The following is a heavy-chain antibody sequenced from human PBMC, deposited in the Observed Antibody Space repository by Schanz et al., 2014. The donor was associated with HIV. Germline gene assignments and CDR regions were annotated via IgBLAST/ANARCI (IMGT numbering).Heavy chain of an antibody. CDR2: IIPIFGTT. J-gene: IGHJ6*02. CDR3: ARTHYSVVSSRAMDV. Sequence: QVQLVQSGAEVKKPGSSVKVSCKASGGTFNSYTFSWVRQAPGQGPEWMGGIIPIFGTTNYAQKFQGRVTITADKSTSTVYMDLSSLRSEDTAVYYCARTHYSVVSSRAMDVWGQGTTVTVSS. D-gene: IGHD2-15*01. CDR1: GGTFNSYT. V-gene: IGHV1-69*06.